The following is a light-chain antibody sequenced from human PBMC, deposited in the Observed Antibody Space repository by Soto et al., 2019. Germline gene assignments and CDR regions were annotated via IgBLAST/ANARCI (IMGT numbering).Light chain of an antibody. Sequence: QSVLTQPASVSGSPGQSITISCTGTSSDVGSYNLVSWYQQHPGKAPKLMIYEGSKRPSGVSNRFSGSKSGNTASLTISELQAEDDADYYCCSYAGSSTVVFGGGTKLTVL. CDR3: CSYAGSSTVV. J-gene: IGLJ2*01. CDR2: EGS. V-gene: IGLV2-23*01. CDR1: SSDVGSYNL.